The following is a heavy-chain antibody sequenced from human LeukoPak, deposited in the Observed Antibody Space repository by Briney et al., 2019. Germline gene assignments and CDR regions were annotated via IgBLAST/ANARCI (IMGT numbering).Heavy chain of an antibody. D-gene: IGHD5-24*01. CDR2: ISYDGSNK. CDR1: GFTFSSYG. V-gene: IGHV3-30*18. J-gene: IGHJ4*02. CDR3: AKDLLDGYNFDY. Sequence: GGSLRLSCAASGFTFSSYGMHWVRQAPGKGLEWVAVISYDGSNKYYADSVKGRFTISRDNSKNTLYLQMNSLRAEDTAVYYCAKDLLDGYNFDYWGQGTLVTVSS.